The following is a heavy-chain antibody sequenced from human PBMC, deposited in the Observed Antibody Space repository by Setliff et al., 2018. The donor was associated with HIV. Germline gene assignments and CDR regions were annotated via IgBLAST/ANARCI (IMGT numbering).Heavy chain of an antibody. D-gene: IGHD2-15*01. V-gene: IGHV2-5*02. J-gene: IGHJ3*02. CDR1: GFSLTTSGVH. CDR3: AHKFALGVGAFDI. Sequence: SGPAGEPTQTLTLTCTFSGFSLTTSGVHVGWIRQPPGKALEWLALIFWDDDKRYSPSLKSRLTITKDTSKNQVVLTMTNMDPVDTATYYCAHKFALGVGAFDIWGQGIVVTVSS. CDR2: IFWDDDK.